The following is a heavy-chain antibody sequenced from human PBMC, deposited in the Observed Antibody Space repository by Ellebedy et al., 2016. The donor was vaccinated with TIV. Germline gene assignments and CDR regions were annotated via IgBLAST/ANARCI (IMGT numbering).Heavy chain of an antibody. CDR2: IYYSGST. J-gene: IGHJ6*03. V-gene: IGHV4-59*01. CDR1: GGSISSYY. CDR3: ARGSDYDFWSGYLYYYYYYMDV. Sequence: SETLSLTXTVSGGSISSYYWSWIRQPPGKGLEWIGYIYYSGSTNYNPSLKSRVTISVDTSKNQFSLKLSSVTAADTAVYYCARGSDYDFWSGYLYYYYYYMDVWGKGTTVTVSS. D-gene: IGHD3-3*01.